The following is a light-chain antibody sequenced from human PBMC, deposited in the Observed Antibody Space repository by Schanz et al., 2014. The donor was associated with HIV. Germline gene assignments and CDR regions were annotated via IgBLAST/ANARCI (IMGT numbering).Light chain of an antibody. Sequence: QSALTQPRSVSGSPGQSVAISCTGTRSDVGGYDHVSWYQQHPGKAPQLMIYEVTKRPSGVSDRFSGSKSDNTASLTISGLQAAAGVVYSSHSFAGDLGVIVFGAGTNPTVL. J-gene: IGLJ1*01. CDR3: HSFAGDLGVIV. CDR2: EVT. CDR1: RSDVGGYDH. V-gene: IGLV2-11*01.